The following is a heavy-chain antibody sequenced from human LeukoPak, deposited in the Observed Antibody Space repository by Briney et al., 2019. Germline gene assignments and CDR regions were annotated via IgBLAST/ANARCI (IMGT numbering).Heavy chain of an antibody. V-gene: IGHV4-4*02. CDR2: IYHIGST. Sequence: SETLSLTCAVSGGSMSSTKWWSWVRQPPGKGLEWIGEIYHIGSTNYNPSLKSRITISVDKSKNQVSLNLTSVTAADTAVYYCATSTVMNHYCFDYWAQGTLVTVSS. CDR3: ATSTVMNHYCFDY. J-gene: IGHJ4*02. CDR1: GGSMSSTKW. D-gene: IGHD1-14*01.